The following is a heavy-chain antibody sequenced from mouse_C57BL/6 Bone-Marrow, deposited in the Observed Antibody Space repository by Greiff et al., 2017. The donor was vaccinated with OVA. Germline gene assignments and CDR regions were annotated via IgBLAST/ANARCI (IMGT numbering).Heavy chain of an antibody. CDR3: ARGGAYYSAY. Sequence: QVQLQQSGAELVRPGTSVKVSCKASGYAFTNYLIEWVKQRPGQGLEWIGVINPGSGGTNYNEKFKGKATLTADKSSSTAYMQLSSLTSEDSAVYFCARGGAYYSAYWGQGTLVTVSA. J-gene: IGHJ3*01. V-gene: IGHV1-54*01. D-gene: IGHD2-12*01. CDR2: INPGSGGT. CDR1: GYAFTNYL.